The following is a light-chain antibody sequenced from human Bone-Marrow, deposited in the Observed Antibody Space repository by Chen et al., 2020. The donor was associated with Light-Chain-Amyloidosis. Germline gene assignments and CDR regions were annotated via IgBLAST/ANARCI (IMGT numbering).Light chain of an antibody. Sequence: QSVLTPPPSVSAPPGQSLTLSSSVEISNIGKNYVSWYQQYPGTAPNLLILDNHQRPSGSVDRCAASKSGTSATLIISGLQTGEEAEYYCGEWDIIRSARVFGGGTKLTVL. CDR1: ISNIGKNY. CDR3: GEWDIIRSARV. J-gene: IGLJ3*02. CDR2: DNH. V-gene: IGLV1-51*01.